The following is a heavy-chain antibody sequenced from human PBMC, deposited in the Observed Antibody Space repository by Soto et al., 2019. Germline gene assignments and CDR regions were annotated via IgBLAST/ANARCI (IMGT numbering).Heavy chain of an antibody. CDR2: ISGSGGST. Sequence: EVQLVESGGGLVQPGGSLRLSCAASGFTFSSYAMSWVRQAPGKGLEWVSAISGSGGSTYYADSVKGRFTISRDNSKNTLYLQMNSLRAEDTAVYYCAKEEGYSSSWYHAFDIWGQGTMVTVSS. J-gene: IGHJ3*02. V-gene: IGHV3-23*04. CDR3: AKEEGYSSSWYHAFDI. D-gene: IGHD6-13*01. CDR1: GFTFSSYA.